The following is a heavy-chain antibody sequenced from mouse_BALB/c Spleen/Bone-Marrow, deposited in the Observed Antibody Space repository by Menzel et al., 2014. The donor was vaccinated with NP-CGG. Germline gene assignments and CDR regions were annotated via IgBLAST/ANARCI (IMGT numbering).Heavy chain of an antibody. CDR1: GYTFTSYW. J-gene: IGHJ4*01. CDR2: IYPGDGDT. Sequence: QVQLQQPGAELARPGASVKLSCKASGYTFTSYWMQWVKQRPGQGLEWIGAIYPGDGDTRYTQKFRGKATLTAGKSSNTAYMQLSSLTSEDSAVYFCASPYGNYDAMDYWGQGTSVTVSS. CDR3: ASPYGNYDAMDY. D-gene: IGHD2-1*01. V-gene: IGHV1-87*01.